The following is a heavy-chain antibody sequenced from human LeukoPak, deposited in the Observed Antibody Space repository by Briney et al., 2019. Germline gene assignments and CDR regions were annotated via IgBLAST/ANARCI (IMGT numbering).Heavy chain of an antibody. CDR2: ISAYNGNT. J-gene: IGHJ4*02. V-gene: IGHV1-18*01. Sequence: ASVKVSCQASGYTFTSYGISWVRQAPGQGLEWMGWISAYNGNTNYAQKLQGRVTMTTDTSTSTAYMELRSLRSDDTAVYYCARDRYFDWEDTPLDYWGQGTLVTVSS. CDR3: ARDRYFDWEDTPLDY. CDR1: GYTFTSYG. D-gene: IGHD3-9*01.